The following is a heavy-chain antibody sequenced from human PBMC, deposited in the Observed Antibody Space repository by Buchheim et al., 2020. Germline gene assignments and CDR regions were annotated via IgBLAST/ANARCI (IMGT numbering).Heavy chain of an antibody. CDR3: ARDFGGWSRDY. Sequence: DVQLVESGGGLIMPGGSLTLSCVTSGFSFSPFGMTWVRQAPGKGLEWVATVGSGHHTFYADLVEGRFTVSRDNARSSVDLQLNSLRAEDTAVYFCARDFGGWSRDYWGQGTL. J-gene: IGHJ4*02. V-gene: IGHV3-21*01. D-gene: IGHD6-19*01. CDR1: GFSFSPFG. CDR2: VGSGHHT.